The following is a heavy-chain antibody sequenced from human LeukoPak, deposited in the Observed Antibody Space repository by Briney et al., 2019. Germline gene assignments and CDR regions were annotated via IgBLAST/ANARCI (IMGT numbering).Heavy chain of an antibody. V-gene: IGHV4-39*01. D-gene: IGHD3-10*01. Sequence: SETLPLTCRVSGRPIRSNHYAGCWIRQPPGREMEWIASINYGGTTYYNPSLKSRVTISVDTSKNQFSLRLSSVTAADTALYLGARFVVSGAGKTFSDTRARGSLVTVSS. CDR1: GRPIRSNHYA. CDR3: ARFVVSGAGKTFSDT. J-gene: IGHJ5*02. CDR2: INYGGTT.